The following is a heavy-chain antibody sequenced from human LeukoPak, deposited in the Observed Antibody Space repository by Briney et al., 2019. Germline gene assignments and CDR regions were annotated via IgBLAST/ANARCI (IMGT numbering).Heavy chain of an antibody. CDR1: GFTFSSYG. J-gene: IGHJ4*02. CDR3: ARAGYCSGGSCYRSDY. Sequence: PGRSLRLSCAASGFTFSSYGMHWVRQAPGKGLEWVAAIWYDGSIQYYADSVKGRFTISRDNSKNTLYLQMDSLRAEDTAVYYCARAGYCSGGSCYRSDYWGQGTLVSVSS. V-gene: IGHV3-33*08. D-gene: IGHD2-15*01. CDR2: IWYDGSIQ.